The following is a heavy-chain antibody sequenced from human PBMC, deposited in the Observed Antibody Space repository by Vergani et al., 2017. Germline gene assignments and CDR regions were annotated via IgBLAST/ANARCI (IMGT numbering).Heavy chain of an antibody. V-gene: IGHV1-69*01. J-gene: IGHJ3*02. D-gene: IGHD2-2*01. Sequence: QVQLVQSGAEVKKPGSSVKVSCKASGGTFSSYAISWVRQAPGQGLEWMGGIIPIFGTANYAQKFQGRVTITADESTSTAYMELSSLRSEDTAVYYCARGEDCSSTSCYAGIWGFDIWGQGTMVTVSS. CDR3: ARGEDCSSTSCYAGIWGFDI. CDR2: IIPIFGTA. CDR1: GGTFSSYA.